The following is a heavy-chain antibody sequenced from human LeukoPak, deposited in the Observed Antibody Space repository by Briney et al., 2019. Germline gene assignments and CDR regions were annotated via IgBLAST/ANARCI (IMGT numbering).Heavy chain of an antibody. Sequence: GGSLRLSCAASGFAVSSNYMSWVRQAPGKGLEWVSVIYSGGSTYYADSVKGRFTISRDNSKNTLYLQMNSLRAEDTAVYYCARHGSITMVRGRLRYYYMDVWGKGTTVTIFS. J-gene: IGHJ6*03. CDR2: IYSGGST. D-gene: IGHD3-10*01. CDR1: GFAVSSNY. CDR3: ARHGSITMVRGRLRYYYMDV. V-gene: IGHV3-53*01.